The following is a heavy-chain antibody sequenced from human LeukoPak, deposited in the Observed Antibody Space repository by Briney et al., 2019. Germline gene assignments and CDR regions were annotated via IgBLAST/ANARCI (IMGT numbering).Heavy chain of an antibody. CDR2: INHSGST. CDR1: GGSFSGYY. CDR3: ARVFLFMVPSRRYYGMDV. V-gene: IGHV4-34*01. Sequence: SETLSLTCAVYGGSFSGYYWCWIRQPPRKGLEWIGEINHSGSTNYNPSPNSRVTISVDTSKNQFSLKLSSVTAADTAVYYCARVFLFMVPSRRYYGMDVWGKGTTVTVSS. D-gene: IGHD3-10*01. J-gene: IGHJ6*04.